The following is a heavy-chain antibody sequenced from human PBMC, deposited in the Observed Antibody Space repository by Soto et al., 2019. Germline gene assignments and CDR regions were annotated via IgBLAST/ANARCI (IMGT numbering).Heavy chain of an antibody. CDR2: IIPLFGRA. V-gene: IGHV1-69*13. CDR3: ARDGTLYDPSAYYCLY. Sequence: ASVKVSCKASGGTFSNHVISGVRQAPGQGLEWMGGIIPLFGRANYAQKFQGRVTITADESTSTAYMELSSLRSEDTAVYYCARDGTLYDPSAYYCLYRGDGTLVTVSS. D-gene: IGHD3-22*01. J-gene: IGHJ4*01. CDR1: GGTFSNHV.